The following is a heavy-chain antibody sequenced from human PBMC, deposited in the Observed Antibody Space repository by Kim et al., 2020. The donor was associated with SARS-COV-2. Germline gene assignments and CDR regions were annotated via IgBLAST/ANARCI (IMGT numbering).Heavy chain of an antibody. Sequence: SETLSLTCTVSGGSISSSSYYWGWIRQPPGKGLEWIGSIYYSGSTYYNPSLKSRVTISVDTSKNQFSLKLSSVTAADTAVYYCARHQSAYYDILTGLPHWFDPWGQGTLVTVSS. CDR3: ARHQSAYYDILTGLPHWFDP. CDR2: IYYSGST. D-gene: IGHD3-9*01. J-gene: IGHJ5*02. V-gene: IGHV4-39*01. CDR1: GGSISSSSYY.